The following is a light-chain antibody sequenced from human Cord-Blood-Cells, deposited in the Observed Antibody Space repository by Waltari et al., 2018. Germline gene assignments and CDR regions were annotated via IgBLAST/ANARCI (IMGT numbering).Light chain of an antibody. CDR3: CSYAGSYTWV. CDR1: SSDVGGYSY. CDR2: DVS. Sequence: QSALTQPRSVSGSPGQSVTISCTGTSSDVGGYSYVSWYQQPPGKAPKLMIYDVSERPSGVPDRFSGSKSGNTASLTISGLQAEDEADYYCCSYAGSYTWVFGGGTKLTVL. J-gene: IGLJ3*02. V-gene: IGLV2-11*01.